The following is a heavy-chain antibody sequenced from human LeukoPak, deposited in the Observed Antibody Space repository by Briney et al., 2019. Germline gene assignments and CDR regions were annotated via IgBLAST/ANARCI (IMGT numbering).Heavy chain of an antibody. CDR3: SREWGNGNDLRPDS. V-gene: IGHV3-49*03. Sequence: GGSLRLSCTSSGFTFREFAVSWFRQAPGKGLEWIGFIRSSIYGGTPKAAASVRGRFIFSRDDSKGVAYLRMNSLKTDDTAVYYCSREWGNGNDLRPDSWGQGTLVTVSS. J-gene: IGHJ4*02. CDR1: GFTFREFA. D-gene: IGHD1-1*01. CDR2: IRSSIYGGTP.